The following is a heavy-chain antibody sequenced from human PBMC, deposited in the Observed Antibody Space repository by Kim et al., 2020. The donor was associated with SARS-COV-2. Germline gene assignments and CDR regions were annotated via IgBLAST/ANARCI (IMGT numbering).Heavy chain of an antibody. CDR3: VRRISNGWYDH. Sequence: NDSAVSVRSRITITPDTSKNQFSLQLNSMTPEDTAVYYCVRRISNGWYDHWGQGTLVTVSS. V-gene: IGHV6-1*01. D-gene: IGHD3-22*01. CDR2: N. J-gene: IGHJ5*02.